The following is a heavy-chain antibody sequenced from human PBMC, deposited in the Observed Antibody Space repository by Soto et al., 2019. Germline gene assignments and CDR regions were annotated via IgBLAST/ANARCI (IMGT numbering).Heavy chain of an antibody. J-gene: IGHJ6*02. Sequence: EVQLVESGGGLIQPGGSLRLSCAASGFTVSSNYMSWVRQAPGKGLEWVSVIYSGGSTYYADSVKGRFTISRDNSKNTXYLQMNSLRAEDTAVYYCARERIVGLPRQLGGMDVWGQGTTVTVSS. CDR1: GFTVSSNY. CDR2: IYSGGST. D-gene: IGHD3-22*01. CDR3: ARERIVGLPRQLGGMDV. V-gene: IGHV3-53*01.